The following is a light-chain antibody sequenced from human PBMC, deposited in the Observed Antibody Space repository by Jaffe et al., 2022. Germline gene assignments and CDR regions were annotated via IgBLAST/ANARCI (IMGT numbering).Light chain of an antibody. CDR2: WAS. J-gene: IGKJ4*01. CDR1: QSVLSPSNNRNY. Sequence: DIVMTQSPDSLAVSLGERATINCRSSQSVLSPSNNRNYLAWYQQTPRQPPKLLIYWASTRQSGVPDRFSGSGSGTDFTLTISSLQAEDVAVYYCQQYYGNSITFGGGTKVEIK. CDR3: QQYYGNSIT. V-gene: IGKV4-1*01.